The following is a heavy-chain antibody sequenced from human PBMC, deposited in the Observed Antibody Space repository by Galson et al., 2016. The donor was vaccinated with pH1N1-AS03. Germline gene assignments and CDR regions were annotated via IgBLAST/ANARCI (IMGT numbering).Heavy chain of an antibody. CDR3: ARVPYSYGMDV. J-gene: IGHJ6*02. Sequence: SLRLSCAASGFTFSGYWMSWVRQAPGKGLEWVAHIKQDGSGKYYVDSVKGRFTISRDNAKNSLCLQMNSLRAEDKAVYYCARVPYSYGMDVWGQGTTVTVSS. V-gene: IGHV3-7*01. CDR2: IKQDGSGK. CDR1: GFTFSGYW.